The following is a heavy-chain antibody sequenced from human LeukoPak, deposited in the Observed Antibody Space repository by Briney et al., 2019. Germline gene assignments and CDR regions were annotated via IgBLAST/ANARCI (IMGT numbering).Heavy chain of an antibody. Sequence: PGRSLRLSCTASGVTFGDYAMSWVRQAPGQGLEWAGFIRSKAYGGTTEYAASVKGRFTISRDDSKSIAYLQMNSLKTEDTAVYYCTRVLSGGGCIDYWGQGTLVTVSP. J-gene: IGHJ4*02. CDR3: TRVLSGGGCIDY. CDR2: IRSKAYGGTT. V-gene: IGHV3-49*04. CDR1: GVTFGDYA. D-gene: IGHD3-16*01.